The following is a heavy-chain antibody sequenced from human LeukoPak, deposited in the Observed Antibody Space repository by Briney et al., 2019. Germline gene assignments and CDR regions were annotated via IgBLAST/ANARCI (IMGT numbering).Heavy chain of an antibody. V-gene: IGHV1-18*01. CDR1: GYTFTSYG. CDR2: ISAYNGNT. D-gene: IGHD2-21*01. Sequence: ASVKVSCKASGYTFTSYGISWVRQAPGQGLEWMGWISAYNGNTNYAQKLQGRVTMTTDTSTSTAYMELRSLRSDDTAVDYCAREAPGDGGAYYFDYWGQGTLVTVSS. CDR3: AREAPGDGGAYYFDY. J-gene: IGHJ4*02.